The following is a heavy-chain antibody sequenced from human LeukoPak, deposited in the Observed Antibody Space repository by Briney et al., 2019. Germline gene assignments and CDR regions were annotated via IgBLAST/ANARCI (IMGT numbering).Heavy chain of an antibody. Sequence: SETLSLPCAVYGGSFSGYYWSWIRQPPGKGLEWIGEINHSGSTNYNPSLKSRVTISVDTSKNQFSLKLSSVTAADTAVYYCARLRRCRFDPWGQGTLVTVSS. CDR2: INHSGST. CDR1: GGSFSGYY. V-gene: IGHV4-34*01. CDR3: ARLRRCRFDP. J-gene: IGHJ5*02. D-gene: IGHD4-17*01.